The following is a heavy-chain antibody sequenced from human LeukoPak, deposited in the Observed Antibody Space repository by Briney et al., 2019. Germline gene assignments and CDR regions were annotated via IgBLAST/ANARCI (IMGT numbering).Heavy chain of an antibody. CDR3: ARTYCRGGSCHFDY. D-gene: IGHD2-15*01. CDR1: GGSISTYY. V-gene: IGHV4-59*08. CDR2: IYYRGST. Sequence: SETLSLTCTVSGGSISTYYWSWLRQPPGKGLEWIGYIYYRGSTDSNPSLKSRVTISVDTSKNQISLKLSSVTAADTAVYYCARTYCRGGSCHFDYWGQGTLVTVSS. J-gene: IGHJ4*02.